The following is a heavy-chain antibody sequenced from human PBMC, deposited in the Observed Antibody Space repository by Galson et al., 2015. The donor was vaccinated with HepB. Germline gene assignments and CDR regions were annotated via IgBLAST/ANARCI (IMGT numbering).Heavy chain of an antibody. Sequence: VKVSCKASGGTFSSYAISWVRQAPGQGLEWMGGIIPIFGTANYAQKFQGRVTITADESTSTAYMELSSLRSKDTAVYYCARGGYSSSRTYYYYMDVWGKGTTVTVSS. D-gene: IGHD6-13*01. J-gene: IGHJ6*03. CDR3: ARGGYSSSRTYYYYMDV. CDR1: GGTFSSYA. V-gene: IGHV1-69*01. CDR2: IIPIFGTA.